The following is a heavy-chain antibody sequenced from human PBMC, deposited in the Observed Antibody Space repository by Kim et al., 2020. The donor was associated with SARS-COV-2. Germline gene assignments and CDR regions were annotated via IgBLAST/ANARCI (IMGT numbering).Heavy chain of an antibody. J-gene: IGHJ4*02. V-gene: IGHV4-31*02. Sequence: PALNSRVTISVDTSKNQFSLKLSSVTAADTAVYYCARAPITMIVVGAFDYWGQGTLVTVSS. D-gene: IGHD3-22*01. CDR3: ARAPITMIVVGAFDY.